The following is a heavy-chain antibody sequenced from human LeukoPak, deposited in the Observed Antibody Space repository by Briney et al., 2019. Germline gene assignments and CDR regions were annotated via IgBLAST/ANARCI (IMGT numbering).Heavy chain of an antibody. CDR3: ARTQYCSSTSCRNWFDP. CDR1: GYTFTSYD. Sequence: ASVKVSCKASGYTFTSYDINWVRQATGQGLEWMGWMNPNSGNTGYAQKFQGRVTMTRNTSISTAYMELSSLRSEDTAVYYCARTQYCSSTSCRNWFDPWGQGTLVTVSS. J-gene: IGHJ5*02. V-gene: IGHV1-8*01. D-gene: IGHD2-2*01. CDR2: MNPNSGNT.